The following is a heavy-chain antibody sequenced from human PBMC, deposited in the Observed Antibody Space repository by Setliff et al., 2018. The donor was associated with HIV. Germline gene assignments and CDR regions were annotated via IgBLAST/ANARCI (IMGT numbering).Heavy chain of an antibody. CDR3: ATFKTTAVISGFNY. J-gene: IGHJ4*02. V-gene: IGHV1-69-2*01. Sequence: ASVKVSCKASGYTFTEYYMHWVKQAPEKGLEWMGRVDPVDGETKYAEKFQGRVTIAADTSTDTASMELSSLRSEDTAVYYCATFKTTAVISGFNYWGQGTQVTVS. CDR1: GYTFTEYY. CDR2: VDPVDGET. D-gene: IGHD2-2*01.